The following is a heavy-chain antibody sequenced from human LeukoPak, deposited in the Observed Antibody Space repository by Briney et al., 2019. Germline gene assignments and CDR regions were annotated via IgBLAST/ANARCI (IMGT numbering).Heavy chain of an antibody. D-gene: IGHD3-10*01. CDR1: GGSISSYY. CDR2: INHGGRT. J-gene: IGHJ4*02. V-gene: IGHV4-34*01. Sequence: PSETLSLTCTVSGGSISSYYWSWIRQPPGEGLEWIGEINHGGRTNYNPSLESRVSVSVDTSKNQFSLILNSVTAADTAVYYCARGKQLLVRGPFDQWGQGTLVTVSS. CDR3: ARGKQLLVRGPFDQ.